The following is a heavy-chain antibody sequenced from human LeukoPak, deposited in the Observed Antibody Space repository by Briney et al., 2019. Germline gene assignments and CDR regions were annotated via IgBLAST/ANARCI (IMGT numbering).Heavy chain of an antibody. V-gene: IGHV3-53*01. D-gene: IGHD3-16*02. CDR1: GFTVSSNY. CDR2: IYSGGST. Sequence: GGSLRLSCAASGFTVSSNYMSWVRQAPGKGLEWDSVIYSGGSTYYADSVKGRFTISRDNSKNTLYLQMNSLRAEDTAVYYCARDTPTELRLGELSLYLGAFDIWGQGTMVTVSS. J-gene: IGHJ3*02. CDR3: ARDTPTELRLGELSLYLGAFDI.